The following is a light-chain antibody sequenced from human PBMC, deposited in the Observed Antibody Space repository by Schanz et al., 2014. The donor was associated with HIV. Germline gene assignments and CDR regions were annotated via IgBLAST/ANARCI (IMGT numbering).Light chain of an antibody. Sequence: EIVLTQSPGTLSLSPGEGAILSCRASQTIGNNYVAWYQQKPGQAPRLLIFGASNRATGIPDRFSGGVSGTDFTLTISRVEPEDFAVYYCQQYSSSSYTFGHGTKLEMK. CDR2: GAS. V-gene: IGKV3-20*01. CDR1: QTIGNNY. J-gene: IGKJ2*01. CDR3: QQYSSSSYT.